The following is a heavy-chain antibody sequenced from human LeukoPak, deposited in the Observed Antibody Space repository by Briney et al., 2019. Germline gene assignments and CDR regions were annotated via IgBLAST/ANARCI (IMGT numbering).Heavy chain of an antibody. J-gene: IGHJ4*02. Sequence: SETLSLTCTVSGGSISSYYWSWIRQPPGKGLEWIGYIYYSGSTNYNPSLKSRVTISVDTSKNQSSLKLSSVTAADTAVYYCARALWFGELLPDYWGQGTLVTVSS. CDR1: GGSISSYY. CDR3: ARALWFGELLPDY. V-gene: IGHV4-59*01. D-gene: IGHD3-10*01. CDR2: IYYSGST.